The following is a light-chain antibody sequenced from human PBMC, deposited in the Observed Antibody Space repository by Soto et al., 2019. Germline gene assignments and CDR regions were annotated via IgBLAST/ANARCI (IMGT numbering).Light chain of an antibody. CDR1: SSDIGGYNF. J-gene: IGLJ1*01. V-gene: IGLV2-14*01. CDR2: DVG. Sequence: QSALTQPASVSGSPGQSITIACTGTSSDIGGYNFVSWYQQHPGKAPKLLIYDVGTRPSGVSNRFSGSKSGNTASLTISGPQAEYVAHYYCHSYIAVSTYVFGTGTKVTVL. CDR3: HSYIAVSTYV.